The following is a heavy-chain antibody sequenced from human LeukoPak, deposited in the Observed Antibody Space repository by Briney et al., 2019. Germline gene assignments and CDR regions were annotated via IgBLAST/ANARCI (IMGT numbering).Heavy chain of an antibody. V-gene: IGHV4-61*08. CDR2: IYYSGST. Sequence: PSQTLSLTCAVSGGSISSSGYSWSWIRQPPGKGLEWIGYIYYSGSTNYNPSLKSRVTISVDTSKNQFSLKLSSVTAADTAVYYCARAEDYYDSSGLDAFDIWGQGTMVTVSS. CDR1: GGSISSSGYS. J-gene: IGHJ3*02. D-gene: IGHD3-22*01. CDR3: ARAEDYYDSSGLDAFDI.